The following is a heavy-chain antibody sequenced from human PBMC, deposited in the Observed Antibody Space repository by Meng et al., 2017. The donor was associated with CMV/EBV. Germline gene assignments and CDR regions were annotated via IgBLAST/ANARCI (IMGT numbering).Heavy chain of an antibody. Sequence: GSLRLSCAASGFTFSSYAMHWVRQAPGKGLEWVAVISYDGSNKYYADSVKGRFTISRDNSKNTLYLQMNSLRAEDTAVYYCARTLDGYSYGSPAFYYYYYGMDVWGQGTTVTVSS. J-gene: IGHJ6*02. CDR2: ISYDGSNK. CDR3: ARTLDGYSYGSPAFYYYYYGMDV. D-gene: IGHD5-18*01. V-gene: IGHV3-30-3*01. CDR1: GFTFSSYA.